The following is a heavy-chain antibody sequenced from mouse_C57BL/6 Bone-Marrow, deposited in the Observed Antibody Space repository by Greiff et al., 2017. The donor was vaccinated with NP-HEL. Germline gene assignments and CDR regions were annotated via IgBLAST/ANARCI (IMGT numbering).Heavy chain of an antibody. CDR1: GFSLTSYG. Sequence: VKLQQSGPGLVQPSQSLSITCTVSGFSLTSYGVHWVRQSPGKGLEWLGVIWSGGSTDYNAAFISRLSISKDNSKSQVFFKMNSLQADDTAIYYCAGITTVVAGDAMDYWGQGTSVTVSS. V-gene: IGHV2-2*01. D-gene: IGHD1-1*01. J-gene: IGHJ4*01. CDR3: AGITTVVAGDAMDY. CDR2: IWSGGST.